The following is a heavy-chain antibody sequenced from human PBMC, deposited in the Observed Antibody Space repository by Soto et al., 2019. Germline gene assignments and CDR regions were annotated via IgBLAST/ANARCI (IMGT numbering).Heavy chain of an antibody. CDR2: IIPIFGTA. CDR1: GGTFSSYA. J-gene: IGHJ4*02. Sequence: ASVKVSCKASGGTFSSYAISWVRQAPGQGLEWMGGIIPIFGTADYAQKFQGRVTITADESTSTAYMELSSLISEDTAVYYCATPQGYDDCLDSWGQGTLVTVSS. CDR3: ATPQGYDDCLDS. V-gene: IGHV1-69*13. D-gene: IGHD2-21*02.